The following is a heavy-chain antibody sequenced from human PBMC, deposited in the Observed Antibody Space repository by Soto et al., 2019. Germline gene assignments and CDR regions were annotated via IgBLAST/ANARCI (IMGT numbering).Heavy chain of an antibody. CDR1: GFTFSSYA. D-gene: IGHD6-13*01. CDR2: ISGSGGST. CDR3: AKLSSPQIRIAPAGP. J-gene: IGHJ5*02. V-gene: IGHV3-23*01. Sequence: GGSLRLSCAASGFTFSSYAMSWVRQASGTGLEWVSAISGSGGSTYYADSVKGRFTISRDNSKNTLYLQMNSLRAEDTAVYYCAKLSSPQIRIAPAGPCGQGTLVTFCS.